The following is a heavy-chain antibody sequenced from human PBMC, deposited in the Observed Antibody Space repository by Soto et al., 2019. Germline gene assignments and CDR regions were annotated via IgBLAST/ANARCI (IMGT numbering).Heavy chain of an antibody. Sequence: PGGSLRLSCAASGFNLRDHYMTWIRQAPGKGLEWVSYISGSSSTIYYADSVKGRFTISRDNAKNSLYLQMDSLRAEDTAVYYCARDIRGADWGQGTLVTVSS. J-gene: IGHJ4*02. CDR1: GFNLRDHY. D-gene: IGHD3-10*01. V-gene: IGHV3-11*01. CDR2: ISGSSSTI. CDR3: ARDIRGAD.